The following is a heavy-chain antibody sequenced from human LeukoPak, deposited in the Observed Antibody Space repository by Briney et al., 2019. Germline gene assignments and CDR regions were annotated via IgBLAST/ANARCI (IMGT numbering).Heavy chain of an antibody. CDR1: GGSISSGGYY. J-gene: IGHJ4*02. CDR3: ARDPGFWEPFDY. Sequence: PSQTLSLTCTVSGGSISSGGYYWSWIRQPPGKGLEWIGYIYHSGSTYYNPSLKSRVTISVDRSKNQFSLKLSPVTAADTAVYYCARDPGFWEPFDYWGQGTLVTVSS. CDR2: IYHSGST. V-gene: IGHV4-30-2*01. D-gene: IGHD3-3*01.